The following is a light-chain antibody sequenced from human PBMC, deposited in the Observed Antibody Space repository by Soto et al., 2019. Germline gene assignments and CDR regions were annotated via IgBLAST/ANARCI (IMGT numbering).Light chain of an antibody. CDR3: QQYGTSVLT. J-gene: IGKJ4*01. V-gene: IGKV3-20*01. Sequence: EIVLTQSPGTLSLSPGERATLSCRASQSVNNAYLAWYQQKPGQAPRLLIYDASQRATGIPDRFSGSGSGTDFTLTISRLEPEDFAVYYCQQYGTSVLTFGGGTKVEIK. CDR1: QSVNNAY. CDR2: DAS.